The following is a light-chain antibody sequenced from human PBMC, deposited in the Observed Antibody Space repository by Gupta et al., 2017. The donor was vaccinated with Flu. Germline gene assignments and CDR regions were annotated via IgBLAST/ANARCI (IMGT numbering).Light chain of an antibody. CDR1: QRISSY. CDR3: QQGDSSPIT. Sequence: DIQMTQSPSSLSASVGDRVTITCRASQRISSYLNWYQQKPGKAPDLLIYGVSSLQSGVPSRFSGSGSATDFTLTITNLQPEDFATYYCQQGDSSPITFGGGTKVEI. J-gene: IGKJ4*01. CDR2: GVS. V-gene: IGKV1-39*01.